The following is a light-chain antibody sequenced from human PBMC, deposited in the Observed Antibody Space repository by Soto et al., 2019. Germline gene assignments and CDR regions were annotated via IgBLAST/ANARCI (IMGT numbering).Light chain of an antibody. J-gene: IGKJ2*01. CDR3: QQYTNWPYT. V-gene: IGKV3-15*01. Sequence: EIVMTQSPATLSVSPGERASLSCRASQSVGSNLAWYQQTAGQAPRHLIYGASTRATGIPARFSGSGSGTELTLTISSLQSEDFAVYSCQQYTNWPYTFGQGTKLEIK. CDR1: QSVGSN. CDR2: GAS.